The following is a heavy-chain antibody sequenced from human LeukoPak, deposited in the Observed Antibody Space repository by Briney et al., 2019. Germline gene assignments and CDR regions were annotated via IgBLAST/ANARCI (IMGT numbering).Heavy chain of an antibody. J-gene: IGHJ4*02. Sequence: ASVTVSCTASGYSFTVYYMHWVRQAPGQGLEWIGLINPKSGGTNYAQKFLGRVTMTRDTSINTAYMELSRLRSDDTAVYYCASLYGDYVASDYWGQGTLVTVSS. D-gene: IGHD4-17*01. V-gene: IGHV1-2*02. CDR1: GYSFTVYY. CDR2: INPKSGGT. CDR3: ASLYGDYVASDY.